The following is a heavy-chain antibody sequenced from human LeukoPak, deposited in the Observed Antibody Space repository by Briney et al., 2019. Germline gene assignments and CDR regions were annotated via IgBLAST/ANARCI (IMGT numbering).Heavy chain of an antibody. J-gene: IGHJ5*02. V-gene: IGHV4-39*07. CDR1: GGSISSSNYY. CDR3: ARVFSYPLRAPFDP. Sequence: SETLSLTCTVSGGSISSSNYYWGWIRQPPGKGLEWIGNIYYTGSTFYNPSLKSRVTISVDTSKKQFSLKLSSVTAADTAVYYCARVFSYPLRAPFDPWGQGTLVTVSS. CDR2: IYYTGST. D-gene: IGHD3-3*01.